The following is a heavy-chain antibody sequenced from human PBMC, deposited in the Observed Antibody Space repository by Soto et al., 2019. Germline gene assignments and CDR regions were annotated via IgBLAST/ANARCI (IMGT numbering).Heavy chain of an antibody. CDR1: GFTFSSYS. Sequence: PGGSLRLSCAASGFTFSSYSMNWVRQAPGKGLEWVSSISSTSTYIYYADSVNGRFTISRDNAKNTLYLQMNSLRAEDTAVYYCAKGFLEWLLYYYGMDVWGQGTTVTVSS. CDR2: ISSTSTYI. V-gene: IGHV3-21*04. J-gene: IGHJ6*02. CDR3: AKGFLEWLLYYYGMDV. D-gene: IGHD3-3*01.